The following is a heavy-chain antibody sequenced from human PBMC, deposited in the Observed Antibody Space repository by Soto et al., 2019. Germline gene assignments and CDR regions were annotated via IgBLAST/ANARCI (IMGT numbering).Heavy chain of an antibody. J-gene: IGHJ4*02. Sequence: PSETLSLTCTFSCVSVSTGGYFWTWIRQHPGKGLEWIGNIYYSGMTYYNPSLRGRVSISLDPSESQFSLKLNSVTAADTAVYYCARDSSGPGYSYGKFDYWGQGALVTVSS. CDR1: CVSVSTGGYF. V-gene: IGHV4-31*03. CDR3: ARDSSGPGYSYGKFDY. CDR2: IYYSGMT. D-gene: IGHD5-18*01.